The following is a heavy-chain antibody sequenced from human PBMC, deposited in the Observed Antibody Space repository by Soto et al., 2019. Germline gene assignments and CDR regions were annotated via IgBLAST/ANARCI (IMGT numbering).Heavy chain of an antibody. Sequence: SETLSLTCTVSGGSISSYYWSWIRQPPGKGLEWIGYIYYSGSTNYNPSLKSRVTISVDTSKNQFSLKLSSVTAADTAVYYCARGELVARYSSGWADVWGQGTTVTVSS. V-gene: IGHV4-59*01. J-gene: IGHJ6*02. CDR1: GGSISSYY. D-gene: IGHD6-19*01. CDR2: IYYSGST. CDR3: ARGELVARYSSGWADV.